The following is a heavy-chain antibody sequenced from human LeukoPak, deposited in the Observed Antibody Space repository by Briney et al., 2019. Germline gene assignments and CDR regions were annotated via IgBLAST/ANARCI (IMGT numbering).Heavy chain of an antibody. CDR3: ARPSFGAPDFDY. CDR2: IYHTGSI. J-gene: IGHJ4*02. V-gene: IGHV4-38-2*01. D-gene: IGHD3-3*01. Sequence: SETLSLTCAVSGYSISSGYYWGWIRQPPGRGLEWIGSIYHTGSIYYNPSLKSRVTISVDTSKNQFSLKLSSVTAADTAVYYCARPSFGAPDFDYRGQGTLVTVSS. CDR1: GYSISSGYY.